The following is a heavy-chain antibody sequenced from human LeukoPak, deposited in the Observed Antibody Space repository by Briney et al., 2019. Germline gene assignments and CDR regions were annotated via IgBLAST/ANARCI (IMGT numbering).Heavy chain of an antibody. CDR3: ARVGQAGYVGYPLDY. CDR2: INSDGSST. J-gene: IGHJ4*02. Sequence: PGGSLRLSCAASGFTFSNYWMKWVRQAPGKGLMWVSRINSDGSSTSYADSVKGRFTISRDNAKNTLYLQMNSLRAEDTAVFYCARVGQAGYVGYPLDYRGQGTLVTVSS. CDR1: GFTFSNYW. D-gene: IGHD5-12*01. V-gene: IGHV3-74*01.